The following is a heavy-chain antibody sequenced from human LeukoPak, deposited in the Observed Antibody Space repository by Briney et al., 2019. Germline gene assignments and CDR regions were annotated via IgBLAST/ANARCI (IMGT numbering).Heavy chain of an antibody. CDR2: IIPIFGTA. CDR3: ARDGGSTSCSDY. CDR1: GGTFSSYA. V-gene: IGHV1-69*13. J-gene: IGHJ4*02. D-gene: IGHD2-2*01. Sequence: GASVKVSCKASGGTFSSYAISWVRQAPGQGLEWMGGIIPIFGTANYAQKFQGRVTITADESTSTAYMELSSLRSDDTAVYYCARDGGSTSCSDYWGQGTLVTVSS.